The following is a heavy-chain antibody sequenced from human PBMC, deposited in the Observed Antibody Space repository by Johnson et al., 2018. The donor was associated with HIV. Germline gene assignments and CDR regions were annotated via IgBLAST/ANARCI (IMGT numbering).Heavy chain of an antibody. CDR2: IDWTGEST. J-gene: IGHJ3*01. CDR1: GFRFHEYG. CDR3: ARDQRGGYSYGDAFDF. V-gene: IGHV3-20*04. D-gene: IGHD5-18*01. Sequence: VQLVESGGGVVRPGGSLRLSCAASGFRFHEYGMTWVRQVPGKGPEWVSGIDWTGESTGYADSVKGRFTLSRDNAKNSLFLQMNSLRVEDTAVYYCARDQRGGYSYGDAFDFWGQGTVVSVST.